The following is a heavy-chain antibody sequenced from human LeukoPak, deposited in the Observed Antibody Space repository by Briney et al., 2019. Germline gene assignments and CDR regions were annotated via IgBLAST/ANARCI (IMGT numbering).Heavy chain of an antibody. D-gene: IGHD5-24*01. CDR3: VRGVGVSRFNYFDP. Sequence: GGSLRLSCAASGFTFSSFGIHWVRQAPGKGLEWVAVIWYDASDRYYADSVKGRFTISRDNSKNTLLLQMNSLRDDDTAVYYCVRGVGVSRFNYFDPWGQGTLVVVSS. J-gene: IGHJ5*02. CDR2: IWYDASDR. V-gene: IGHV3-33*01. CDR1: GFTFSSFG.